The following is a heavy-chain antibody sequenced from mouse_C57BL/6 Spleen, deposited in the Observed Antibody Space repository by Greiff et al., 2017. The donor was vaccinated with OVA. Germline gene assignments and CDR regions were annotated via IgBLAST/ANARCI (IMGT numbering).Heavy chain of an antibody. Sequence: DVQLQESGPGLVKPSQSLSLTCSVTGYSITSVYYWNWIRQFPGNKLEWMGYISYDGSNNYNPSLKNRISITRDTSKNQFFLKLNSVTTEDTATYYCARDKPDGYYNYWGQGTTLTVSS. D-gene: IGHD2-3*01. V-gene: IGHV3-6*01. CDR1: GYSITSVYY. CDR3: ARDKPDGYYNY. J-gene: IGHJ2*01. CDR2: ISYDGSN.